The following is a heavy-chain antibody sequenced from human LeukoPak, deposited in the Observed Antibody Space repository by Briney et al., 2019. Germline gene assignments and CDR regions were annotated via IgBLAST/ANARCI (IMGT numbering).Heavy chain of an antibody. V-gene: IGHV4-59*08. CDR1: GGSISSYY. D-gene: IGHD4-23*01. Sequence: PSETLSLTCTVSGGSISSYYWSWIRQPPGKGLEWIGYIYYSGSTNYNPSLKSRVTISVDTSKNQFSLKLSSVTAADTAVYYCARHPITTVVTGYFDCWGQGTLVTVSS. J-gene: IGHJ4*02. CDR3: ARHPITTVVTGYFDC. CDR2: IYYSGST.